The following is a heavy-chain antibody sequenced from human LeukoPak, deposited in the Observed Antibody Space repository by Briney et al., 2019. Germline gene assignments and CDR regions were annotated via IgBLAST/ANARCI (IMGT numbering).Heavy chain of an antibody. CDR1: GFTFSSYG. Sequence: GGSLRLSCAASGFTFSSYGMSWVRQAPGKGLERVSAIGGRDGSTYYADSVKGRFTISRDNSKNTLYVQMNSLRAEDTAVYYCAKGHYYGSGSLDYWGQGTLVTVSS. V-gene: IGHV3-23*01. J-gene: IGHJ4*02. D-gene: IGHD3-10*01. CDR2: IGGRDGST. CDR3: AKGHYYGSGSLDY.